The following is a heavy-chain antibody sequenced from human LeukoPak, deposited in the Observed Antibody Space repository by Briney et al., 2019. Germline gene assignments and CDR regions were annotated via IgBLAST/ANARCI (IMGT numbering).Heavy chain of an antibody. J-gene: IGHJ6*03. CDR1: EYTFNSYW. V-gene: IGHV3-74*01. Sequence: GGSLRLSCVASEYTFNSYWMHWVRHAPGKGLVWVSRINSAGTSTNYADSLKGRFTISRGNAKNTLYLQMNSLGPEDTAVYYCARDRYYMDVWGKGTTVTVS. CDR2: INSAGTST. CDR3: ARDRYYMDV.